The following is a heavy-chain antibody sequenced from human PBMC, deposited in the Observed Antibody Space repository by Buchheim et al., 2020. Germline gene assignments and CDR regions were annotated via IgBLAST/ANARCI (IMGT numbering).Heavy chain of an antibody. CDR1: GITFSDYA. J-gene: IGHJ4*02. CDR3: AKDGGYSGYDYSFDS. Sequence: EVQLVESGGVVVQPGGYLKLSCEVSGITFSDYAMHWVRQAPGKGLEWVSLISWDGGSTFYADSVQGRFTISRDNSKNSLYLQMNNMRPEDTAFYYCAKDGGYSGYDYSFDSWGRGTL. D-gene: IGHD5-12*01. V-gene: IGHV3-43D*04. CDR2: ISWDGGST.